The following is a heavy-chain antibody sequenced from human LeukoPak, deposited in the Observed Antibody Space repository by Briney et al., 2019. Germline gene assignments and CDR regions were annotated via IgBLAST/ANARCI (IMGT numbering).Heavy chain of an antibody. V-gene: IGHV3-21*01. J-gene: IGHJ6*03. CDR3: VRILTVAWSERRPGYYYMDV. CDR2: ISSSYI. CDR1: GFTFSSYS. D-gene: IGHD1-1*01. Sequence: PGGSLRLSCAASGFTFSSYSMNWVRQAPGKGLEWVSSISSSYIYSADSVKGRFTISRDNAKNSLYLQMNSLRAEDTAVYCCVRILTVAWSERRPGYYYMDVWGKGTTVTVSS.